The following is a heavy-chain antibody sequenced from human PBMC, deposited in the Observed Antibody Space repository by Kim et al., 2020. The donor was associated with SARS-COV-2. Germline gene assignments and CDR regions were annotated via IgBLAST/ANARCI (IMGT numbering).Heavy chain of an antibody. D-gene: IGHD3-22*01. V-gene: IGHV3-30*18. CDR2: ISYDGSNK. J-gene: IGHJ4*02. CDR1: GFTFSSYG. Sequence: GGSLRLSCAASGFTFSSYGMHWVRQAPGKGLEWVAVISYDGSNKYYADSVKGRFTISRDNSKNTLYLQMNSLRAEDTAVYYCAKDRYYYDSSGTPAYWGQGTLVTVSS. CDR3: AKDRYYYDSSGTPAY.